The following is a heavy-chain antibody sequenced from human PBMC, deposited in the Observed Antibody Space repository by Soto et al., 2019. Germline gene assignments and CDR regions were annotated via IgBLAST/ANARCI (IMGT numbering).Heavy chain of an antibody. Sequence: SETQSLTCTFAGFYLSNYYSIWLRQPPGKGLEWIGYIYYSGSTNYNPSLKSRVTISVDTSKNQFSLKLSSVTAADTAVYYCAREVVVVVAATSWFDPWVQGTLVTVSS. V-gene: IGHV4-59*01. D-gene: IGHD2-15*01. CDR2: IYYSGST. CDR3: AREVVVVVAATSWFDP. CDR1: GFYLSNYY. J-gene: IGHJ5*02.